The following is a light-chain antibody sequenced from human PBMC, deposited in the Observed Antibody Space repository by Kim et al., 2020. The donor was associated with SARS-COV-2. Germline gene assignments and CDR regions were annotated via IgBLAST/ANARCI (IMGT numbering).Light chain of an antibody. J-gene: IGLJ1*01. CDR2: TNN. V-gene: IGLV1-44*01. Sequence: GQRVSSSCSGSFSNIGGNNVNWYQHIPGRAPRLLIHTNNQRPSGVPDRFAGSKSDTSASLAISGLQSDDEADYYCAAWDGRLNAYVFGTGTKVTVL. CDR3: AAWDGRLNAYV. CDR1: FSNIGGNN.